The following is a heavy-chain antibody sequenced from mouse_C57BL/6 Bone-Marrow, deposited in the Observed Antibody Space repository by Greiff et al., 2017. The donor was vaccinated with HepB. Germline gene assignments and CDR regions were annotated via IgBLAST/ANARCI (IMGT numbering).Heavy chain of an antibody. D-gene: IGHD1-1*01. CDR2: IYPGSGNT. CDR3: ARCGTTVVEDYYAMDY. J-gene: IGHJ4*01. Sequence: VQLQQSGAELVRPGASVKLSCKASGYTFTDYYINWVKQRPGQGLEWIARIYPGSGNTYYNEKFKGKATLTADKSSSTAYMQLSSLTSEDSAVYFCARCGTTVVEDYYAMDYWGQGTSVTVSS. CDR1: GYTFTDYY. V-gene: IGHV1-76*01.